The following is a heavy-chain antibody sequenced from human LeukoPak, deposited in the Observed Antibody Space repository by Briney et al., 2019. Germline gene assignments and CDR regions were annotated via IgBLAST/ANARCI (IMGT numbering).Heavy chain of an antibody. V-gene: IGHV3-21*01. CDR1: GFTFGSYN. J-gene: IGHJ3*02. CDR3: ARDVLIAADGVIRLDAFDI. D-gene: IGHD6-13*01. Sequence: PGGSLRLSCAASGFTFGSYNMNWVRQTPGKGLEWVSSISSSSSFIYYADSVKGRFTISRDNAKNSLYLQMNSLRAEDTAVYYCARDVLIAADGVIRLDAFDIWGQGTVVTVSS. CDR2: ISSSSSFI.